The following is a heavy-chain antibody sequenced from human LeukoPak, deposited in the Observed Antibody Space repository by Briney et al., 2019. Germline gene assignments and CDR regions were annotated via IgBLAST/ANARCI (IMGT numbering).Heavy chain of an antibody. D-gene: IGHD3-10*01. CDR3: ARDYYGSGNWFDP. Sequence: SETLSLTCTVSGGSISSYYWSWLRQPPGKGLEWIGYIYYSGSTNYNPSLKSRVTISVDTSKNQFSLKLSSVTAADTAVYYCARDYYGSGNWFDPWGQGTLVTVSS. CDR2: IYYSGST. CDR1: GGSISSYY. J-gene: IGHJ5*02. V-gene: IGHV4-59*01.